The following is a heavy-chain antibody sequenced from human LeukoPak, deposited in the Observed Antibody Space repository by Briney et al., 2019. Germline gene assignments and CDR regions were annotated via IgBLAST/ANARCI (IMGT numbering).Heavy chain of an antibody. J-gene: IGHJ4*02. CDR1: GYTFTDYY. Sequence: GATVKISCKASGYTFTDYYMHWVQQAPGKGLEWMGRVDPEDGETIYAEKFQGRVTITADTSTDTAYMELSSLRSEDTAVYYCARGGGYSYGYAFDYWGQGTLVTVSS. CDR2: VDPEDGET. CDR3: ARGGGYSYGYAFDY. V-gene: IGHV1-69-2*01. D-gene: IGHD5-18*01.